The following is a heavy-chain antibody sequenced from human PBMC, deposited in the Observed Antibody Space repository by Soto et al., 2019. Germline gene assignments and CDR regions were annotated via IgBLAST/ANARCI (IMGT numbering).Heavy chain of an antibody. CDR1: GYTFTNND. CDR3: ERDVSDTTGVASFDY. J-gene: IGHJ4*01. Sequence: SVKVSCKDAGYTFTNNDVSWVRQATGQGLEWMGWINPGSGDTGYAQKFQGRVTMTRDISIATAYMELNSLTSEDTAIYYCERDVSDTTGVASFDYWG. D-gene: IGHD2-15*01. CDR2: INPGSGDT. V-gene: IGHV1-8*02.